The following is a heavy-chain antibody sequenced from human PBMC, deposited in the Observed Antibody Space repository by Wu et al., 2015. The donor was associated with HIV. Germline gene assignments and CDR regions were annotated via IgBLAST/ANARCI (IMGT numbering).Heavy chain of an antibody. CDR3: AKEDYRGLGDYVYDGMDV. J-gene: IGHJ6*02. D-gene: IGHD3-16*01. CDR1: GDRFSSYA. Sequence: QVQLVQSGAEVKKPGSSVKVSCKASGDRFSSYAINWVRQAPEQGLEWMGRIIPIFGTTNYLQKFQGRVTITADESTITAYFGRLSSLRYEDTAMYYCAKEDYRGLGDYVYDGMDVWGQGTTVTVSS. CDR2: IIPIFGTT. V-gene: IGHV1-69*13.